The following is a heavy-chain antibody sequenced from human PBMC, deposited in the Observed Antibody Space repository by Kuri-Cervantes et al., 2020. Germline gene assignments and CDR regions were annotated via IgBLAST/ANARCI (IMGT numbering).Heavy chain of an antibody. CDR2: IIPIFGTA. Sequence: SVKVSCKASGGTFSSYAISWVRQAPGQGLEWMGGIIPIFGTANYAQKFQGRVTITADKSTSTAYMELSSLRSEDTAVYYCARDRVATIYEDYYYYYMDVWGKGTTVTVSS. D-gene: IGHD5-12*01. CDR3: ARDRVATIYEDYYYYYMDV. J-gene: IGHJ6*03. V-gene: IGHV1-69*06. CDR1: GGTFSSYA.